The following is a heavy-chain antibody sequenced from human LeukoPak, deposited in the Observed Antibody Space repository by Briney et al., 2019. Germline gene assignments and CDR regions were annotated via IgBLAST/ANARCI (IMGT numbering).Heavy chain of an antibody. Sequence: SETLSLTCTVSGGSISSYYWSWLRQPAGKGLEWIGRIYTSGSTNYNPSLMSRVTTSVDTSQNQLSPKLGSVPPADTAVYYCARDSHYDFWSGPQNWFDPWGQGTLVTVSS. J-gene: IGHJ5*02. V-gene: IGHV4-4*07. CDR2: IYTSGST. CDR1: GGSISSYY. CDR3: ARDSHYDFWSGPQNWFDP. D-gene: IGHD3-3*01.